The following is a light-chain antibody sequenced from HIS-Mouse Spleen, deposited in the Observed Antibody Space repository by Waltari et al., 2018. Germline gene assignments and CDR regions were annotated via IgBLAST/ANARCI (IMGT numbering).Light chain of an antibody. CDR1: ACPTNY. CDR3: YSTDSSGNHRV. Sequence: SYELTQPPSVSVSPGQTARIPCSGDACPTNYPYWYQQKSGQAPVLVICEDSKRPPGIPERFSGSSSGTMATLTISGAQVEDEADYYCYSTDSSGNHRVFGGGTKLTVL. CDR2: EDS. J-gene: IGLJ2*01. V-gene: IGLV3-10*01.